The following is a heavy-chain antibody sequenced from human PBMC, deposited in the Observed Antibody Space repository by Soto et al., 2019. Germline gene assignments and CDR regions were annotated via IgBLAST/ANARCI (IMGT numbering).Heavy chain of an antibody. D-gene: IGHD1-1*01. CDR3: ERLRGHWNNPWFDP. CDR1: CGSFSVYY. V-gene: IGHV4-34*01. Sequence: SETLSLTFAVYCGSFSVYYWSLIRQPPGKGLEWIVEINHSGSTNYNPCLKSRVTISVDTSKNQFSVKLSSVTAADTAVYYCERLRGHWNNPWFDPWGQGTLVTVYS. J-gene: IGHJ5*02. CDR2: INHSGST.